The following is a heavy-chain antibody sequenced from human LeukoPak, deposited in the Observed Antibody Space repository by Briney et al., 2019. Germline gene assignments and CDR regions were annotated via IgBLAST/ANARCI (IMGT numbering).Heavy chain of an antibody. D-gene: IGHD6-19*01. Sequence: PSETLSLTCTVSGGSISSYYWSWIRQPPGKGLEWIGYIYYSGSTNYNPSLQSRVTISVDTSKNQFSLKLSSVTAADTAVHYCARATYSSGWGTSDYWGQGTLVTVSS. CDR3: ARATYSSGWGTSDY. J-gene: IGHJ4*02. V-gene: IGHV4-59*01. CDR2: IYYSGST. CDR1: GGSISSYY.